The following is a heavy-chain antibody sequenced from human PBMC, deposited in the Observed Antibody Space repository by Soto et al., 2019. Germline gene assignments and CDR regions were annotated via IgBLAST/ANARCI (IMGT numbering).Heavy chain of an antibody. V-gene: IGHV4-59*01. J-gene: IGHJ4*02. CDR2: IYHSGYT. CDR1: GASLTNDY. D-gene: IGHD3-3*01. CDR3: ARERSIFGVVTFDF. Sequence: SETLSLTCSVSGASLTNDYWSWIRQSPGKGLEWIGDIYHSGYTKYNPSFESRVTISIDTSKNQFSLNLTSVTAADTAVYYCARERSIFGVVTFDFWGQGTLVTVSS.